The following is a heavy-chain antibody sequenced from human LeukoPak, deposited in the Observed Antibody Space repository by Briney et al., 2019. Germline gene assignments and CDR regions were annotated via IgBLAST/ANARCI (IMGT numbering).Heavy chain of an antibody. CDR2: INPSGGST. CDR1: GYTFTSYY. Sequence: GASVKVSCKASGYTFTSYYMHWVRQAPGQGLEWMGIINPSGGSTSYAQKFQGRVTMTRDTSTSTVYMELSSLRSEDTAAYYCASAKPPRFKVAVAGMFDYWGQGTLVTVSS. J-gene: IGHJ4*02. V-gene: IGHV1-46*01. CDR3: ASAKPPRFKVAVAGMFDY. D-gene: IGHD6-19*01.